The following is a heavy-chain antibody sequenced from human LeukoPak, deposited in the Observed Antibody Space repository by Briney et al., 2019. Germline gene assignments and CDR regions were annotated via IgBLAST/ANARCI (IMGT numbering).Heavy chain of an antibody. V-gene: IGHV3-23*01. J-gene: IGHJ5*02. CDR1: EFTFSSYA. CDR2: ISGSGDST. CDR3: ARGIASGIDWFDP. D-gene: IGHD6-13*01. Sequence: GGSLRLSCAASEFTFSSYAMTWVRQAPGKGLEWVSGISGSGDSTYYADSVKGRFTISRDNSKNTLYLQMNSLRAEDTAVYYCARGIASGIDWFDPWGQGTLVTVSS.